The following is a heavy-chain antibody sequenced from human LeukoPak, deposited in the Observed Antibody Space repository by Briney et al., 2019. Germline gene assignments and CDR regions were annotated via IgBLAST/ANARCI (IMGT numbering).Heavy chain of an antibody. CDR2: IKEDGREE. Sequence: PGGSLRLSCSASGFTFSAYWMTWVRQAPGKGLQWVANIKEDGREEYYMDPVKGRFTIYRDNAKNSLYLQMSSLRAEDTALYYCASRSSVAASGPGWGQGTLVTVPS. CDR3: ASRSSVAASGPG. J-gene: IGHJ4*02. CDR1: GFTFSAYW. D-gene: IGHD2-15*01. V-gene: IGHV3-7*01.